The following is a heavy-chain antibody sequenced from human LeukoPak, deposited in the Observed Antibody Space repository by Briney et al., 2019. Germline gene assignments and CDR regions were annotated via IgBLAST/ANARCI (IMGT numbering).Heavy chain of an antibody. V-gene: IGHV1-69*05. CDR3: AREGSSSWYSRNWFAP. CDR1: GGTFSSYA. Sequence: SVKVSCKASGGTFSSYAISWVRQAPGQGLEWMGRIIPIFGTANYAQKFQGRVTVTTDESTGTAYMELSSLRSEDTAVYYCAREGSSSWYSRNWFAPWGQGTLVTVSS. D-gene: IGHD6-13*01. J-gene: IGHJ5*02. CDR2: IIPIFGTA.